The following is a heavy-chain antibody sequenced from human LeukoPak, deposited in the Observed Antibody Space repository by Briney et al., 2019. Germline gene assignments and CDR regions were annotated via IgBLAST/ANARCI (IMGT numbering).Heavy chain of an antibody. J-gene: IGHJ4*02. D-gene: IGHD3-9*01. CDR3: TTDKLTYYDILTGLAPPGY. CDR2: IKSKTDGGTT. V-gene: IGHV3-15*01. Sequence: GGSLRLSCAASGFTFSNAWMSWVRQAPGKGLEWVGRIKSKTDGGTTDYAAPVKGRFTISRDDSKNTLYLQMNSLKTEDTAVYYCTTDKLTYYDILTGLAPPGYWGQGTLVTVSS. CDR1: GFTFSNAW.